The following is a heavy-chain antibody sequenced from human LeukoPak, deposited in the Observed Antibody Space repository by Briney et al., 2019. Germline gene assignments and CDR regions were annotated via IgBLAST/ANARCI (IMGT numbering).Heavy chain of an antibody. CDR2: INPNSGGT. V-gene: IGHV1-2*06. CDR3: ARAPFRIAARPLDY. D-gene: IGHD6-6*01. Sequence: ASVKVSCKASGYTFTGYYIHWVRQAPGQGLEWMGRINPNSGGTNYAQNFQGRVTMTRDTSISTAYMELRRLRSDDTAVYYCARAPFRIAARPLDYWGQGTLVTVSS. J-gene: IGHJ4*02. CDR1: GYTFTGYY.